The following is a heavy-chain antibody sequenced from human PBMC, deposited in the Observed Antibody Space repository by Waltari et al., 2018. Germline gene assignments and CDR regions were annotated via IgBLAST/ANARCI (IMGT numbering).Heavy chain of an antibody. V-gene: IGHV3-33*01. CDR1: GFTFSSYG. CDR3: ARDIMTGGIAVAGIDYYYGMDV. J-gene: IGHJ6*02. Sequence: QVQLVESGGGVVQPGRSLRLSCAASGFTFSSYGMHWVRQAPGKGLEWVAVIWYDGSNKYYADSGKGRFTISRDNSKNTLYLQMNSLRAEDTAVYYCARDIMTGGIAVAGIDYYYGMDVWGQGTTVTVSS. D-gene: IGHD6-19*01. CDR2: IWYDGSNK.